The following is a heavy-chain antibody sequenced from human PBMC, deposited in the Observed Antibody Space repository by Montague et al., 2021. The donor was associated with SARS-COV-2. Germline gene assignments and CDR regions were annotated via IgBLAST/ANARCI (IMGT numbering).Heavy chain of an antibody. Sequence: SETLSLTCTVSGGSINRYYWSWIRQPPGKGLEWIGRIYTTGSTNSNPSLMSRVTMSVDTSKNQFSLNLSSVTAADTAIYYCARDGDYDYIWGSYRPYYFDNWGQGTLVTVSS. D-gene: IGHD3-16*02. CDR3: ARDGDYDYIWGSYRPYYFDN. J-gene: IGHJ4*02. CDR1: GGSINRYY. V-gene: IGHV4-4*07. CDR2: IYTTGST.